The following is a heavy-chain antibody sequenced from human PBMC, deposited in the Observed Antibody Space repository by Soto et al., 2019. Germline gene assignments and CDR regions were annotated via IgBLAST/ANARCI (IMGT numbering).Heavy chain of an antibody. Sequence: EVQLLESGGGLVQPGGSLRLSCAASGFTFSSYAMSWVRQAPGKGLEWVSAISGSGGSTYYADSVKGRFTISRDNSKNTLYRQMNSRRAEDPAVYDCAGVWVQLERRVRDYWGQGSLVTVA. CDR2: ISGSGGST. CDR3: AGVWVQLERRVRDY. D-gene: IGHD1-1*01. CDR1: GFTFSSYA. V-gene: IGHV3-23*01. J-gene: IGHJ4*02.